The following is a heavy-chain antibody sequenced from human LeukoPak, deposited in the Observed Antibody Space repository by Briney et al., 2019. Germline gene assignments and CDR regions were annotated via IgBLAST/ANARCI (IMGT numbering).Heavy chain of an antibody. Sequence: ASVKASCKASGGTFSSYAISWVRQAPGQGLERMGGIIPIFGTANYAQKFQGRVTITADESTSTAYMELSSLRSEDTAVYYCARLGPSSFDYWGQGTLVTVSS. V-gene: IGHV1-69*13. D-gene: IGHD2-2*01. CDR2: IIPIFGTA. CDR3: ARLGPSSFDY. J-gene: IGHJ4*02. CDR1: GGTFSSYA.